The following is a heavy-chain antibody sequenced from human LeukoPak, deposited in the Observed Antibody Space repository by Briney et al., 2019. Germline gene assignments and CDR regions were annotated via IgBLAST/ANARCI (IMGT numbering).Heavy chain of an antibody. CDR2: TNTNPGNP. J-gene: IGHJ4*02. D-gene: IGHD6-19*01. CDR3: ARVPRLSIAVAGAPDY. CDR1: GYTFTSYA. Sequence: ASVKVSCKASGYTFTSYAMNWVRRAAGQGLEWMGWTNTNPGNPTYAQGFTGRFVFSLDTSVSTAYLQISSLKAEDTAVYYCARVPRLSIAVAGAPDYWGQGTLVTVSS. V-gene: IGHV7-4-1*02.